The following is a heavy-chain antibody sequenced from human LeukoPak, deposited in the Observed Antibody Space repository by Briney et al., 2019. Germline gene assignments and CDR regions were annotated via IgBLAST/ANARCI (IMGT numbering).Heavy chain of an antibody. D-gene: IGHD3-9*01. CDR2: ISSSSNYI. J-gene: IGHJ5*02. Sequence: GGSLRLSCAASGFTFSSHNMNWVRQAPGKGLEWVSSISSSSNYIYYADSVKGRFTISRDNAKNSVYLQMNSLRAEDTAVYYCARVLRYFDWLSNWFDPWGQGTLVTVSS. CDR3: ARVLRYFDWLSNWFDP. V-gene: IGHV3-21*01. CDR1: GFTFSSHN.